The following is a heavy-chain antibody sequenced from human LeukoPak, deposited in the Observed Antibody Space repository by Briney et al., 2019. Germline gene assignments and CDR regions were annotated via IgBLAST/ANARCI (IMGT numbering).Heavy chain of an antibody. D-gene: IGHD6-19*01. V-gene: IGHV3-30*18. CDR1: GFTFSSYG. J-gene: IGHJ4*02. Sequence: GGSLGLSCAASGFTFSSYGMHWVRQAPGKGLEWVAVISYDGSNKYYADSVKGRFTISRDNSKNTLYLQMNSLRAEDTAVYYCAKDSSGWYKTQFDYWGQGTLVTVSS. CDR2: ISYDGSNK. CDR3: AKDSSGWYKTQFDY.